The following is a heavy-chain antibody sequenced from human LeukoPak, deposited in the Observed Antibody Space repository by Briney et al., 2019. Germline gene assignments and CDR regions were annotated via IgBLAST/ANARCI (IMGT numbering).Heavy chain of an antibody. CDR2: ISYSGST. Sequence: PSETLSLTCTVSGVSISSHYWSWIRQPPGKGLWWVGYISYSGSTTYNHSFKSRVTISVDTSKNQFSLKLSSVTAADTAVYYCAREMTTVTTSGLVGAGRRSSRYMDVWGKGTTVTVSS. J-gene: IGHJ6*03. V-gene: IGHV4-59*11. CDR1: GVSISSHY. D-gene: IGHD4-17*01. CDR3: AREMTTVTTSGLVGAGRRSSRYMDV.